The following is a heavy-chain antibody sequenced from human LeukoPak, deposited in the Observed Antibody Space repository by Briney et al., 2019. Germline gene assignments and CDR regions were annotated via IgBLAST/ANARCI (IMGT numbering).Heavy chain of an antibody. V-gene: IGHV3-21*04. D-gene: IGHD6-19*01. CDR3: AKDASPRIAVAEYYFDY. Sequence: GGSLRLSCAASGFTFSSYSMNWVRQAPGKGLEWVSSISSSSSYIYYADSVKGRFTISRDNAKNSLYLQMNSLRAEDTALYYCAKDASPRIAVAEYYFDYWGQGTLVTVSS. CDR2: ISSSSSYI. J-gene: IGHJ4*02. CDR1: GFTFSSYS.